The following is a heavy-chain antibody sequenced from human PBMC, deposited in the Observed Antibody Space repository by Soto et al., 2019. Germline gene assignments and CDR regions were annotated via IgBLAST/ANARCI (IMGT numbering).Heavy chain of an antibody. CDR2: ISAHNGNT. CDR1: GYAFTTYG. CDR3: ARGRYGDY. Sequence: QVHLVQSGAEVKKPGASVKVSCKGYGYAFTTYGITWVRQAPGQGLEWMGWISAHNGNTNYAQKLQCRVTVTRDTSTSTAYMEPRSLRSDDTAVYYCARGRYGDYWGQGALVTVSS. V-gene: IGHV1-18*01. J-gene: IGHJ4*02. D-gene: IGHD1-1*01.